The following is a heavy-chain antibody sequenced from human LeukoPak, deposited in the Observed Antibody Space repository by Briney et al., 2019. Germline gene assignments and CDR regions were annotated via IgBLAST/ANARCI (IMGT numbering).Heavy chain of an antibody. CDR2: INSDGSST. Sequence: GGSLRLSCAASGFTFSSYWMHWVRQAPGKGLVLVSRINSDGSSTSYADSVKGRFTISRDNAKNTLYLQMNSLRAEDTAVYYCASTRGGDYVSPVLWGQGTLVTVSS. V-gene: IGHV3-74*01. CDR3: ASTRGGDYVSPVL. D-gene: IGHD2-21*02. J-gene: IGHJ4*02. CDR1: GFTFSSYW.